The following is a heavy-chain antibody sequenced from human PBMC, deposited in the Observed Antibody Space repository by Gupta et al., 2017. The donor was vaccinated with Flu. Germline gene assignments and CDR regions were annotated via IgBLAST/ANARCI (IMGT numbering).Heavy chain of an antibody. CDR3: ARVKVLRFLEWLLYLPTKYYFDY. J-gene: IGHJ4*02. V-gene: IGHV4-34*01. CDR1: GGSFSGYY. Sequence: QVKLQQRGAGLLKPSETLSLTCAVYGGSFSGYYWCWFRQPPGKGLEWIGEINHSGSTNYNPSLKSRVTISVDTSKNQFSLKLSSVTAADTAVYYCARVKVLRFLEWLLYLPTKYYFDYWGQGTLVTGSS. CDR2: INHSGST. D-gene: IGHD3-3*01.